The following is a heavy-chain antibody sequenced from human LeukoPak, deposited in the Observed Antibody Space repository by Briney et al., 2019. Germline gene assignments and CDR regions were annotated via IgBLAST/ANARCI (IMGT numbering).Heavy chain of an antibody. CDR1: GGSISSYY. CDR2: IYGSGTT. D-gene: IGHD3-10*01. Sequence: SETLSLTCTVSGGSISSYYWSWIRQPAGKGLEWIGRIYGSGTTTYNPSLKSRVSMSIDTSKNQFSLKLMSVTAADTAVYYCARDSGTTEEVKFDPWGQGTLVTVSS. CDR3: ARDSGTTEEVKFDP. V-gene: IGHV4-4*07. J-gene: IGHJ5*02.